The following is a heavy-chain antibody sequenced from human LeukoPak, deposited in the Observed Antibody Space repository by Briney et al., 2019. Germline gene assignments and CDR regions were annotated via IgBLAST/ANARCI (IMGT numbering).Heavy chain of an antibody. J-gene: IGHJ1*01. CDR1: EYSFTNYW. CDR3: ATYAGSYSKYFQH. CDR2: IYPGDSDT. V-gene: IGHV5-51*01. Sequence: GESLQISCKGSEYSFTNYWIGWVRPMPGKGLEWMGIIYPGDSDTRYSPSFQGQVTISADKSISTAYLQWSSLKASDTAMYFCATYAGSYSKYFQHWGQGTLVSVSS. D-gene: IGHD3-10*01.